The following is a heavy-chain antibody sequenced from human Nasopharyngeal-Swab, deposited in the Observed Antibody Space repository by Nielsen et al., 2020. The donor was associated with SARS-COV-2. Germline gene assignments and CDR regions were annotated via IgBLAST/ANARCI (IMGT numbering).Heavy chain of an antibody. J-gene: IGHJ6*02. CDR3: ARDSGVAGTKYYYGMDV. D-gene: IGHD6-19*01. V-gene: IGHV4-30-4*01. CDR2: IYYSGST. Sequence: PGKGLEWIGYIYYSGSTYYNPSLKGRVTISVDTSKNQFSLKLSSVTAADTAVYYCARDSGVAGTKYYYGMDVWGQGTTVTVSS.